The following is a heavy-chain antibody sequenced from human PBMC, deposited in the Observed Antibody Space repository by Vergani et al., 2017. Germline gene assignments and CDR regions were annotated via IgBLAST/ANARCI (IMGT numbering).Heavy chain of an antibody. CDR2: ISYDGSNK. J-gene: IGHJ4*02. V-gene: IGHV3-30-3*01. Sequence: QVQLVESGGGVVQPGRSLRLSCAASGFTFSSYAMHWVRQAPGKGLEWVAVISYDGSNKYYADSVKGRFTISRDNSKNTLYLQMNSLRAEDTAVYYCATTYYYDSSGSNYFDYWGQGTLVTVSS. CDR1: GFTFSSYA. D-gene: IGHD3-22*01. CDR3: ATTYYYDSSGSNYFDY.